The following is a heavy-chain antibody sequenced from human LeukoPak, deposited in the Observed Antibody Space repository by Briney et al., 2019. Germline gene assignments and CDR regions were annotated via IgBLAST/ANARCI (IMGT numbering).Heavy chain of an antibody. CDR1: GYTFTDYY. CDR2: VDPEDGET. CDR3: APLYTPHARDPFDF. J-gene: IGHJ3*01. Sequence: ASVKVSCKVSGYTFTDYYMHWVQQAPGNGLEWMGFVDPEDGETIYAEKFQGRVTITADTSTDTAYMGLRSLRSEDTAVYYRAPLYTPHARDPFDFWGQGTMVTVSS. D-gene: IGHD2-8*01. V-gene: IGHV1-69-2*01.